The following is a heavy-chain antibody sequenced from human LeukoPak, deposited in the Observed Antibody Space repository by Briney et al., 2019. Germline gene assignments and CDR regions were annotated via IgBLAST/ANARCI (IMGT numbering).Heavy chain of an antibody. V-gene: IGHV3-30-3*01. CDR3: ARDLPPHCSGGSCYSCAFDI. D-gene: IGHD2-15*01. Sequence: GGSLRLSCAASGFTFSSYAMHWVRQAPGKGLEWVAVIYNDGSNKYYADSVKDRFTISRDNSKNTLYLQMNSLRAEDTAVYYCARDLPPHCSGGSCYSCAFDIWGQGTMVTVSS. J-gene: IGHJ3*02. CDR1: GFTFSSYA. CDR2: IYNDGSNK.